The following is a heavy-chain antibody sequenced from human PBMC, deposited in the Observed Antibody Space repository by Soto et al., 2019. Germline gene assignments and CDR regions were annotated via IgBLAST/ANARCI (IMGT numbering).Heavy chain of an antibody. CDR3: ARDSYDYGDYEVAYYHYGMDV. CDR2: ISYDGSIK. Sequence: PGGSLRLSCAASGFTFSTYSMHWVRQPPGKGLEWVAGISYDGSIKYYADSVKGRFSISRDNSKNTFYMQMNSLRAEDTAVYYSARDSYDYGDYEVAYYHYGMDVWGQGTTVTVSS. J-gene: IGHJ6*02. V-gene: IGHV3-30-3*01. D-gene: IGHD4-17*01. CDR1: GFTFSTYS.